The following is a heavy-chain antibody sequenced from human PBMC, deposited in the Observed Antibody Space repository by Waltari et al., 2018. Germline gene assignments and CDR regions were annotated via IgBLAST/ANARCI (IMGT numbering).Heavy chain of an antibody. J-gene: IGHJ3*01. CDR1: GFPSSKAW. CDR3: LFVDTALIIPDVFDL. D-gene: IGHD5-18*01. CDR2: IKSTVDGGTT. Sequence: EVQLVESGGGLVKPGGSLRLSCSASGFPSSKAWMNWMRQAPGKGLEWVGRIKSTVDGGTTDYAAPVQGRFTISRDDSKNTLYLQMSSLRTEDTAVYYCLFVDTALIIPDVFDLWGQGTLVTVSS. V-gene: IGHV3-15*01.